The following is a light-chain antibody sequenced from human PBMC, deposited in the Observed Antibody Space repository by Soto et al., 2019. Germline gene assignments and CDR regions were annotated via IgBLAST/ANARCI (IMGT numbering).Light chain of an antibody. Sequence: AIRMTQSPSSLSASPGDRATISCRASQGISSYLAWYQQKPGKAPKLLIYAASTLPSGVPARFSGSGSGTDFTLTISCLQSEDFATYYCQQYNSYPLTFGEGTKVDIK. CDR2: AAS. CDR1: QGISSY. V-gene: IGKV1-8*01. J-gene: IGKJ4*01. CDR3: QQYNSYPLT.